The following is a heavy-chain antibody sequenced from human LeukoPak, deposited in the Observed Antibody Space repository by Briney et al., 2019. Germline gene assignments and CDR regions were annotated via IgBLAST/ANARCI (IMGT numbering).Heavy chain of an antibody. CDR1: GFTVSSIY. CDR2: IYENGGTT. Sequence: AGGSLRLSCAVSGFTVSSIYMSWVRQAPEKGLEFVSGIYENGGTTYYADSVKGRFSISRDNSKNTLYLQMDSLRGEDTAVYYCAKDFRIGYSAHFDYWGQGALVTVAS. J-gene: IGHJ4*02. V-gene: IGHV3-53*01. D-gene: IGHD2-21*01. CDR3: AKDFRIGYSAHFDY.